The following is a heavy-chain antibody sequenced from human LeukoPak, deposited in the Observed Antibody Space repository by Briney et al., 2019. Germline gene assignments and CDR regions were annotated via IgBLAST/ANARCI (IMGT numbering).Heavy chain of an antibody. CDR3: AKVHDSSGYYYYFDY. Sequence: GGSLRLSCAASGFTVSSNYMTWVRQAPGKGLEWVSAISGSGGSTYYADSVKGRFTISRDNSKNTLYLQMNSLRAEDTAVYYCAKVHDSSGYYYYFDYWGQGTLVTVSS. CDR2: ISGSGGST. CDR1: GFTVSSNY. V-gene: IGHV3-23*01. D-gene: IGHD3-22*01. J-gene: IGHJ4*02.